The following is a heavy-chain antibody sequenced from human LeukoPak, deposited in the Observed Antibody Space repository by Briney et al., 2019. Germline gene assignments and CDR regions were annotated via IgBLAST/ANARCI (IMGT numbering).Heavy chain of an antibody. CDR2: ISGSGGST. J-gene: IGHJ4*02. D-gene: IGHD6-13*01. V-gene: IGHV3-23*01. CDR1: GFTFSSYA. Sequence: PGGSLRLSCAASGFTFSSYAMSWVRQAPGKGLEWVSAISGSGGSTYYADSVKGRFTISRDNAKNSLYLQMNSLRAEDTAVYYCARGRIYSSSWEPLHYFDYWGQGTLVTVSS. CDR3: ARGRIYSSSWEPLHYFDY.